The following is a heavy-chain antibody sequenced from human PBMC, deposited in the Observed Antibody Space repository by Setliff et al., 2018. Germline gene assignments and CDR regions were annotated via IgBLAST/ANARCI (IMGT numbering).Heavy chain of an antibody. D-gene: IGHD3-10*01. V-gene: IGHV2-5*01. Sequence: SGPTLVNPTQTLTLTCTFSGFSLATTGVGVGWIRQPPGKALECLALLYWNDREEYSPFLKNRLTITQDTSKNQVVLTLTNMDPVDTATYYCAHRGGYGADSLYYLDVWGQGTLVTVSS. CDR2: LYWNDRE. J-gene: IGHJ4*02. CDR1: GFSLATTGVG. CDR3: AHRGGYGADSLYYLDV.